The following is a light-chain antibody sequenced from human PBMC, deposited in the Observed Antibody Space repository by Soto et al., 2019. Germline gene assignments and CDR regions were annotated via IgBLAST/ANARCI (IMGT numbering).Light chain of an antibody. CDR1: QGIGGS. V-gene: IGKV3-11*01. Sequence: PGERATLSCRASQGIGGSLAWYQHKPGQAPRLVIYGASNRAAGIPARFSGSGSGTDFTLTISSLEPEDIAIYFCHQRRSWPYTFGQGTNLEIK. CDR3: HQRRSWPYT. J-gene: IGKJ2*01. CDR2: GAS.